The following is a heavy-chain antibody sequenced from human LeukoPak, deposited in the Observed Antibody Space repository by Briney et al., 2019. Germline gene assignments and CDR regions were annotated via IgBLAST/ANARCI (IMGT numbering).Heavy chain of an antibody. V-gene: IGHV3-9*01. CDR2: ISWNSGSI. CDR3: ARDGVPAAIGYYYYGMDV. D-gene: IGHD2-2*01. Sequence: GGSLRLSCAASGFTFDDYAMHWVRQAPGKGLEWVSGISWNSGSIGYADSVKGRFTISRDNSKNTLYLQMNSLRAEDTAVYYCARDGVPAAIGYYYYGMDVWGQGTTVTVSS. CDR1: GFTFDDYA. J-gene: IGHJ6*02.